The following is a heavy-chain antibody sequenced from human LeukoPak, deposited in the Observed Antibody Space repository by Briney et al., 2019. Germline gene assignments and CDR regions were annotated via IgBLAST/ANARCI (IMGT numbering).Heavy chain of an antibody. Sequence: GGSLRLSCAASGFTFSSYGMHWVRQAPGKGLEWVAVIWYDGSNKYYADSVKGRFTISRDNSKNTLYLQMNSLRAEDTAVYYCARDLGEDYYYGMDVWGQGTTVTVSS. CDR2: IWYDGSNK. CDR3: ARDLGEDYYYGMDV. V-gene: IGHV3-33*08. D-gene: IGHD3-10*01. J-gene: IGHJ6*02. CDR1: GFTFSSYG.